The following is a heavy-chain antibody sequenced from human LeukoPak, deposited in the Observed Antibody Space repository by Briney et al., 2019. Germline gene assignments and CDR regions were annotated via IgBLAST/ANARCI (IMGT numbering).Heavy chain of an antibody. CDR2: TSTDLNVK. CDR1: GFTFRNYV. V-gene: IGHV3-30-3*01. CDR3: AREGYYGSGSPPSLYFDY. D-gene: IGHD3-10*01. Sequence: GGSLRLSCAASGFTFRNYVIHWVRQAPGKGLEWVAVTSTDLNVKLYADSVKGRFTISRDNSRSTLYLQMNSLRPEDTAIYYCAREGYYGSGSPPSLYFDYWGQGTLVTVSS. J-gene: IGHJ4*02.